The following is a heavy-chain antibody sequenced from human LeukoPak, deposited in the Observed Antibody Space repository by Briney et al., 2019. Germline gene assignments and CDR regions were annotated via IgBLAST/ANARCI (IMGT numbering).Heavy chain of an antibody. CDR1: GFTVSSNY. CDR2: IYSGGDT. CDR3: AKERSLEIAVAGTIFDY. J-gene: IGHJ4*02. D-gene: IGHD6-19*01. V-gene: IGHV3-66*01. Sequence: GGSLRLSCAASGFTVSSNYMGWVRQAPGKGLEWVSVIYSGGDTYYADSVKGRFTVSRDNSKNMIYLEMSSLKAEDTAVYYCAKERSLEIAVAGTIFDYWGQGTLVTVSS.